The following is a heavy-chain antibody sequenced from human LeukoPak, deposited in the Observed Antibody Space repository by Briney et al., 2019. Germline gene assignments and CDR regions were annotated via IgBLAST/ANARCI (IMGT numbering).Heavy chain of an antibody. J-gene: IGHJ4*02. V-gene: IGHV1-46*01. CDR3: ASAYYYDSSGYHPFDY. CDR1: GYTFTSYY. CDR2: INPSGGST. Sequence: ASVKVSCKASGYTFTSYYMHWVRQAPGPGLEWMGIINPSGGSTSYAQKFQGRVTMTRDTSTSTVYMELSSLRSEDTAVYYCASAYYYDSSGYHPFDYWGQGTLVTVSS. D-gene: IGHD3-22*01.